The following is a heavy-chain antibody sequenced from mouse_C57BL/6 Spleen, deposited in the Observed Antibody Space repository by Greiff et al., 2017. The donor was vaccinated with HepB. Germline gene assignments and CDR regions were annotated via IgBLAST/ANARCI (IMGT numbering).Heavy chain of an antibody. Sequence: QVQLQQPGTELVKPGASVKLSCKASGYTFTSFWMHWVKQRPGQGLEWIGNINPSNGGTNYNEKFKSKATLTVDKSSSTAYMQLSSLTSEDSAVYYCARRLHYYGSSYYYAMDYWGQGTSVTVSS. CDR3: ARRLHYYGSSYYYAMDY. CDR2: INPSNGGT. D-gene: IGHD1-1*01. V-gene: IGHV1-53*01. CDR1: GYTFTSFW. J-gene: IGHJ4*01.